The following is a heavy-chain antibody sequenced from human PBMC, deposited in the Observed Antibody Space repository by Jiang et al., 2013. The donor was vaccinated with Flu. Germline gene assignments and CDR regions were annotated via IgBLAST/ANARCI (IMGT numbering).Heavy chain of an antibody. D-gene: IGHD2-15*01. CDR2: IYHSGST. CDR1: GGSISSSNW. CDR3: TQKGYCSGGSCQPGFDP. V-gene: IGHV4-4*02. J-gene: IGHJ5*02. Sequence: GLVKPSGTLSLICAVSGGSISSSNWWSWVRQPPGKGLEWIGEIYHSGSTNYNPSLKSRVTISVDKSKNQFSLKLSSVTAADTALYYCTQKGYCSGGSCQPGFDPWGQGILVTVSS.